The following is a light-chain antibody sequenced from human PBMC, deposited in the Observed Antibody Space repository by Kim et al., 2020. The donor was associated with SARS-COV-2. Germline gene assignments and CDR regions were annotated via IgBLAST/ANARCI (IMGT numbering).Light chain of an antibody. V-gene: IGKV3-15*01. J-gene: IGKJ4*01. Sequence: EILMTQSPVTLSVSPGERATLSCRASQSISSNLALYQQKPGQAPRLLIYGASTRATGVPARFSGSGSGTDFTLTVSILQSEDFAVYYCNQDSTWPTFGGGTKVDIK. CDR2: GAS. CDR3: NQDSTWPT. CDR1: QSISSN.